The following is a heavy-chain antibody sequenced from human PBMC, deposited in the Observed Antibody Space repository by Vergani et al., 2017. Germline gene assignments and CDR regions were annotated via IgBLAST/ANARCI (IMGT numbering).Heavy chain of an antibody. CDR1: GGSISSGGYY. CDR2: IYYSGST. Sequence: QVQLQESGPGLVKPSQTLSLTCTVSGGSISSGGYYWSWIRQHPGKGLEWIGYIYYSGSTYYNPSLKRRVTISVDTSKNQFSLKLSSVTAADTAVYYCARGSRAPYDFWSGYYFDYWGQGTLVTVSS. V-gene: IGHV4-31*03. CDR3: ARGSRAPYDFWSGYYFDY. J-gene: IGHJ4*02. D-gene: IGHD3-3*01.